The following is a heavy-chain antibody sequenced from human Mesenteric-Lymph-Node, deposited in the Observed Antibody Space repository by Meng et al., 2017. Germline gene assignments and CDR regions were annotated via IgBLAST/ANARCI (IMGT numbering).Heavy chain of an antibody. CDR2: ISRGSGDT. CDR3: ARDRGQWLPLQVGAFDI. Sequence: GESLKISCAASGFTFSSYAMTWVRQAPGKGLEWVSAISRGSGDTYYADSVKGRFTISRDNSKSTLFLQMNSLRAEDTAVYYCARDRGQWLPLQVGAFDIWGQGTMVTVSS. V-gene: IGHV3-23*01. D-gene: IGHD6-19*01. J-gene: IGHJ3*02. CDR1: GFTFSSYA.